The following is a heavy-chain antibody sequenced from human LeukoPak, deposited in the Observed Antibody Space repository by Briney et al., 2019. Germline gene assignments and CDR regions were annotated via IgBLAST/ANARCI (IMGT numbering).Heavy chain of an antibody. Sequence: ASVTVSYKASGYTFTSYGISWLRQAPGQGLEWMGWISAYNGNTNYAQKLQGRVTMTTDTSTSTAYMELRSLRSDDTAVYYCARVLWFGELFYSFDYWGQGTLVTVSS. D-gene: IGHD3-10*01. CDR1: GYTFTSYG. V-gene: IGHV1-18*01. CDR3: ARVLWFGELFYSFDY. CDR2: ISAYNGNT. J-gene: IGHJ4*02.